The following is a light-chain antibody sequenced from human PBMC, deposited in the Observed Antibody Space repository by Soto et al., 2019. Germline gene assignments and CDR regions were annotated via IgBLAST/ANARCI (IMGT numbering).Light chain of an antibody. CDR2: DVS. CDR1: SSDVGGYKY. J-gene: IGLJ1*01. V-gene: IGLV2-14*01. Sequence: QSALTQPASVSGSPGQSIAISCTGTSSDVGGYKYVSWYQQYPGKAPKLMIYDVSNRPSGVPDRFSGSKSGNTASLTISGLQSEDEADYYCSSYTSYTSYVFGTGTKDTVL. CDR3: SSYTSYTSYV.